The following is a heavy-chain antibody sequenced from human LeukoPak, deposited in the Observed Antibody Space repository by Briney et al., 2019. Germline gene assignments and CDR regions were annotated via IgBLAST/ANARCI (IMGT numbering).Heavy chain of an antibody. J-gene: IGHJ5*02. V-gene: IGHV1-8*01. CDR2: MNPNSGNT. CDR1: GYTFTSYD. D-gene: IGHD3-22*01. Sequence: ASVKVSCKASGYTFTSYDINWVRQATGQGLEWMGWMNPNSGNTGYAQKFQGRVTMTRNTSISTAYMELSSLRSEDTAVYYCARGYYYDSFSGNGFDPWGQGTLVTVSS. CDR3: ARGYYYDSFSGNGFDP.